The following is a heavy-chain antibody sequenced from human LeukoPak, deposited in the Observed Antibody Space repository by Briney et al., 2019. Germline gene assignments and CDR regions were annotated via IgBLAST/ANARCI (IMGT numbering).Heavy chain of an antibody. V-gene: IGHV3-23*01. J-gene: IGHJ4*02. CDR3: AKVSWEQVEPDC. Sequence: GGSLRLSCAASGFTFSIYDLSWARQAPGKGLEWVSAISDHSANTWYADPVKGRFTISRDNSKNTLYLQMNSLRADDTAVYYCAKVSWEQVEPDCWSQGALVTVSS. CDR2: ISDHSANT. CDR1: GFTFSIYD. D-gene: IGHD1-26*01.